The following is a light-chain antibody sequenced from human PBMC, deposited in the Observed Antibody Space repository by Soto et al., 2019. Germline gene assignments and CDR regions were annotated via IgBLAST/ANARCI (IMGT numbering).Light chain of an antibody. CDR3: QQYNNWPPYN. Sequence: EIVITQSPATLSVSPGERATLSCRASQSVSSNLAWYQQKPGQAPRLLIYGASTRATGIPARFSGSGSGTEFTLTISSLQSEDFAVYYCQQYNNWPPYNFGKGTK. J-gene: IGKJ2*01. CDR1: QSVSSN. V-gene: IGKV3-15*01. CDR2: GAS.